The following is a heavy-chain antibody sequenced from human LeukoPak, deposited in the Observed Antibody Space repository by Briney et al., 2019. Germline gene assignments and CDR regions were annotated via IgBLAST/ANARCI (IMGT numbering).Heavy chain of an antibody. J-gene: IGHJ5*02. CDR2: IYHSGST. CDR1: GYSISSGYY. V-gene: IGHV4-38-2*02. D-gene: IGHD6-6*01. CDR3: ARDRLGIAARLGPGNWFDP. Sequence: PSETLSLTCTVSGYSISSGYYWGWIRQPPGKGLEWIGSIYHSGSTYYNPSLKSRVTISVDTSKNQFSLKLSSVTAADTAVYYCARDRLGIAARLGPGNWFDPWGQGTLVTVSS.